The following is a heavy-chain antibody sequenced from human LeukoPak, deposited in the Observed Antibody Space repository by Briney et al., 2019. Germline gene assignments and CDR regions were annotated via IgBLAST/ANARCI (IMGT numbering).Heavy chain of an antibody. D-gene: IGHD3-3*01. CDR3: ASGGVPYDSAFDY. CDR2: IKQDGSEK. CDR1: GFTFSSYW. J-gene: IGHJ4*02. V-gene: IGHV3-7*01. Sequence: GGSLRLSCAASGFTFSSYWMSWVRHAPGKGLEWVANIKQDGSEKYYVDSVKGRFTISRDNAKNSLYLQMNSLRAEDTAVYYCASGGVPYDSAFDYWGQGTLVTVSS.